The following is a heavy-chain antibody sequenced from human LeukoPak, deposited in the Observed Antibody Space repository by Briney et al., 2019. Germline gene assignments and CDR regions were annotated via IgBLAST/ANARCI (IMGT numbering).Heavy chain of an antibody. D-gene: IGHD3-22*01. V-gene: IGHV2-5*01. CDR2: IYWNDDK. J-gene: IGHJ4*02. Sequence: KESGPTLVKPTQTLTLTCTFSGFSLSTSGVGVGWIRQPPGKALEWLALIYWNDDKRYSPSPKSRLTITKDTSKNQVVLTMTNMDPVDTATYYCAQIVPYYYDSSGYYYYFDYWGQGTLVTVSS. CDR1: GFSLSTSGVG. CDR3: AQIVPYYYDSSGYYYYFDY.